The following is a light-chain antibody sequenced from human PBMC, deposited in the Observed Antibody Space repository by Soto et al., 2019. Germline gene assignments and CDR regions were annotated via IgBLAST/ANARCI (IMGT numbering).Light chain of an antibody. Sequence: ETVMTQSPATLSVSPGEGSTLSCMASQSVSSNLVWYQHKPGQAPRLLIYGASTRATDIPARFSGSGSGTEFTLTISSLQSEDFAVYYCQQYKNWPRTFGQGTKVDIK. V-gene: IGKV3-15*01. CDR3: QQYKNWPRT. J-gene: IGKJ1*01. CDR1: QSVSSN. CDR2: GAS.